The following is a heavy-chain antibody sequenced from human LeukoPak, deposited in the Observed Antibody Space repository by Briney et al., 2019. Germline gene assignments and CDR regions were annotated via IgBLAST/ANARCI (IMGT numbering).Heavy chain of an antibody. D-gene: IGHD6-13*01. CDR1: GGSFSGYY. CDR2: IYSTGST. V-gene: IGHV4-59*10. CDR3: ARQIASAGTAGFDF. Sequence: PSETLSLTCAVYGGSFSGYYWSWIRQPAGKGLEWIGRIYSTGSTNYNPSLKGRVTMSVDTSKNQFSLRLRSVTAADTAVYYCARQIASAGTAGFDFWGQGALVTVSS. J-gene: IGHJ4*02.